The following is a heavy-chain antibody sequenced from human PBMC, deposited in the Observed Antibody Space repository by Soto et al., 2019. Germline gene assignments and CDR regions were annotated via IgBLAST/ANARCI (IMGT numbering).Heavy chain of an antibody. V-gene: IGHV3-15*07. Sequence: GGSLRLSCAGSGFAFNNAWINWVRQAPGKGLEWVGRIKSKALGGTTDFAAPVRGRFAITRDDSRNMAYMQMNSLNTEDTAVYYCTTDSYNTMIEVRFDYWGHGTLVTVSS. CDR3: TTDSYNTMIEVRFDY. J-gene: IGHJ4*01. CDR1: GFAFNNAW. CDR2: IKSKALGGTT. D-gene: IGHD3-22*01.